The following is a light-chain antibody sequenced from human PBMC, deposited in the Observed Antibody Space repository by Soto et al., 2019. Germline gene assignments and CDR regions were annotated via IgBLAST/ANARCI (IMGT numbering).Light chain of an antibody. J-gene: IGKJ4*01. CDR2: GAS. CDR1: QSVSSN. V-gene: IGKV3-15*01. Sequence: EIVMTQSPATLSVSPGERATLSCRASQSVSSNLAWYQQKPGQAPRLLIYGASTRATGIPARFSGSGSGTEFTLTISSLHSEDFAVYYCQQYNNWHPLTFGGGTKVEIK. CDR3: QQYNNWHPLT.